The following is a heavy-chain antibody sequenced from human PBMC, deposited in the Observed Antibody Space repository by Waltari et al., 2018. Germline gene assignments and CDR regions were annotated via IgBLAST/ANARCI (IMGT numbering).Heavy chain of an antibody. D-gene: IGHD3-10*01. CDR1: GFTFRSYC. Sequence: QVQLVESGRGVVQPARSLRLSCAASGFTFRSYCMPWVRPAPGKGLEGVAVIWYDGSNKYYADSVKGRFTISRDNSKNTLYLQMNSLRAEDTAVYYGARDREWFGELTPFDPWGQGTLVTVSS. J-gene: IGHJ5*02. CDR3: ARDREWFGELTPFDP. CDR2: IWYDGSNK. V-gene: IGHV3-33*01.